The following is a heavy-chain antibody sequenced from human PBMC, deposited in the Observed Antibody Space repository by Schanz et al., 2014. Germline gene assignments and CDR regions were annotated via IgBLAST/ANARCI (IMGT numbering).Heavy chain of an antibody. CDR1: GFSLDIFA. V-gene: IGHV3-23*01. CDR3: AKDISDTSGKDDY. D-gene: IGHD3-22*01. CDR2: FNDGGVNK. J-gene: IGHJ4*02. Sequence: EVQLLESGGGLVQPGGSLRLSCATSGFSLDIFAVSWVRQAPGKGLEWVSSFNDGGVNKYYADSVKGRFTISRDNSKNTLFLQMNSLRVEDSAIYYCAKDISDTSGKDDYWGQGTLVTVSS.